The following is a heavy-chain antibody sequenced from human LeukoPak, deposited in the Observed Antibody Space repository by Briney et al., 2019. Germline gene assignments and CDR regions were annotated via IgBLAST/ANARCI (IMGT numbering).Heavy chain of an antibody. CDR2: INPNSGCT. J-gene: IGHJ4*02. CDR3: ARDLKLRSGELVPL. D-gene: IGHD1-26*01. V-gene: IGHV1-2*02. CDR1: GYTFTGYY. Sequence: ASVKVSCKASGYTFTGYYMHSVRQAPGQGLEWMGWINPNSGCTNYAQKFHGGVTMTRDTSISAAYMELSRLRSDDATLYYCARDLKLRSGELVPLWGQGPVVTVLS.